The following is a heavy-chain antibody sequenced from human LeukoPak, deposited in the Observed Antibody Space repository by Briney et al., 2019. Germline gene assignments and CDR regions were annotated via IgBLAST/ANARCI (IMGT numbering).Heavy chain of an antibody. J-gene: IGHJ5*02. CDR2: IYTSGST. D-gene: IGHD2-15*01. CDR1: GGSIRSDY. CDR3: ASGRGGGGSSNNWFDP. Sequence: PSETLSLTCTVSGGSIRSDYWSWIRQPAGKGLEWIGRIYTSGSTHYHPSLKSRVTVSLDTYKNQFSLKLSSVAAADTAVYYCASGRGGGGSSNNWFDPWGQGTLVTVSS. V-gene: IGHV4-4*07.